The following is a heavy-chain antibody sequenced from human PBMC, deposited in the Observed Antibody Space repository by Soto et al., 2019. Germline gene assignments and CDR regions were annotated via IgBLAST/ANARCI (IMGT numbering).Heavy chain of an antibody. V-gene: IGHV3-21*01. J-gene: IGHJ4*02. CDR3: ARGSSYDILSGYPADY. Sequence: GSLRLSCAASGFTFSSYTLNWVRQAPGKGLEWVSSISSSSTYIYYADSVKGRFTISRDNAKNSLYLQMNSLRAEDTAVYYCARGSSYDILSGYPADYWGQGTLVTVSS. CDR2: ISSSSTYI. CDR1: GFTFSSYT. D-gene: IGHD3-9*01.